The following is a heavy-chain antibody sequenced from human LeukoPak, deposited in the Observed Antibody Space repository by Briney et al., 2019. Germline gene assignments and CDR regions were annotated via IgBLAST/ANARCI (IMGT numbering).Heavy chain of an antibody. CDR1: GFTFDDYG. D-gene: IGHD2-15*01. J-gene: IGHJ3*02. CDR2: INRNGGST. V-gene: IGHV3-20*01. Sequence: GGYLRLSCAASGFTFDDYGMTWVRQAPGKGLEWVSSINRNGGSTTYADSVKGRFTISRDNAKNSLYLQMNSLRAEDTALYHCARVFFVAATNDAFDIWGQGTMVTVSS. CDR3: ARVFFVAATNDAFDI.